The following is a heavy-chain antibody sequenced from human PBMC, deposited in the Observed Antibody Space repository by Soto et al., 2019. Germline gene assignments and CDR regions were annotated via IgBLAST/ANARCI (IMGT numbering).Heavy chain of an antibody. D-gene: IGHD3-3*01. Sequence: GGSLRLPCAASGFTFSSYSMNWVRQAPGKGLEWVSYISSSSSTIYYADSVKGRFTISRDNAKNSLYLQMNSLRDEDTAVYYCASSWTTYYDFWSGYPYYFDYWGQGTLVTVSS. J-gene: IGHJ4*02. V-gene: IGHV3-48*02. CDR1: GFTFSSYS. CDR3: ASSWTTYYDFWSGYPYYFDY. CDR2: ISSSSSTI.